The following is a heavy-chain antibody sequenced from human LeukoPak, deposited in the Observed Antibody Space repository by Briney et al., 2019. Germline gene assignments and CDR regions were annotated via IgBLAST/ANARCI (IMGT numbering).Heavy chain of an antibody. CDR1: GFTLSSYS. V-gene: IGHV3-48*01. CDR2: ISSSSSTI. J-gene: IGHJ4*02. Sequence: GGSLRLSCAASGFTLSSYSMNWVRQAPGKGLEWASYISSSSSTIYYAGSVKGRFTISRDNAKNSLYLQMNSLRAEDTAVYYCARVNVVVPAAIRKFDYWGQGTLVTVSS. CDR3: ARVNVVVPAAIRKFDY. D-gene: IGHD2-2*02.